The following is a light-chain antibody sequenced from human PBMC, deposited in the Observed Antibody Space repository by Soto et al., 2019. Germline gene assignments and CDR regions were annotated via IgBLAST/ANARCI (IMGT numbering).Light chain of an antibody. CDR2: EVS. V-gene: IGLV2-23*02. J-gene: IGLJ1*01. CDR1: SSDVGSYNL. CDR3: CSYAGSSPYV. Sequence: ASVSGSPGQSITISCTGTSSDVGSYNLVSWYQQHPGKAPKLMIYEVSKRPSGVSNRFSGSKSGNTASLTISGLQAEDEADYYCCSYAGSSPYVFGTGTKVTVL.